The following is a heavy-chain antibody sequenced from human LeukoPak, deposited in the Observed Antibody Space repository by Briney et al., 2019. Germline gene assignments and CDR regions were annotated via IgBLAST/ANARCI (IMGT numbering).Heavy chain of an antibody. Sequence: SETLSLTCAVYGGSFSGYYWSWIRRPPGKGLEWIGEINHSGSTNYNPSLKSRVTISVDTSKNQFSLKLSSVTAADTAVYYCARESSASPVVVPAAINYMDVWGKGTTVTVSS. D-gene: IGHD2-2*01. J-gene: IGHJ6*03. CDR3: ARESSASPVVVPAAINYMDV. V-gene: IGHV4-34*01. CDR1: GGSFSGYY. CDR2: INHSGST.